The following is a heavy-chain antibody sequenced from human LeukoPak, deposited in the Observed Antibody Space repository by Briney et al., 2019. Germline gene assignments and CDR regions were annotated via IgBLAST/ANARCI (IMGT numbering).Heavy chain of an antibody. D-gene: IGHD1-26*01. V-gene: IGHV4-39*01. CDR1: SGSISSSSYY. J-gene: IGHJ4*02. Sequence: PSETLSLTCTVSSGSISSSSYYWGWLRQPPGKGLQWFGTIYYNGATQYNPSLKSRVTISVDTYKNQFSLKLTSVTAADTAVYYCAREDRVGATTGSDHWGQGTLVTVSS. CDR2: IYYNGAT. CDR3: AREDRVGATTGSDH.